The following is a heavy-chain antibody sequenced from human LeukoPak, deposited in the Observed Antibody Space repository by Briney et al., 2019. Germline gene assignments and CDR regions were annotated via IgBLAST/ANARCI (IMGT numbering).Heavy chain of an antibody. CDR2: INPNSGGT. CDR3: ARDYKSLSRIAAAGTYDY. D-gene: IGHD6-13*01. J-gene: IGHJ4*02. V-gene: IGHV1-2*06. CDR1: GYTFTGYY. Sequence: GASVKVSCKASGYTFTGYYMQWVRQAPGQGLEWMGRINPNSGGTNYAQKFQGRVTMTRDTSTSTAYMELSRLRSDDTAVYYCARDYKSLSRIAAAGTYDYWGQGTLVTVSS.